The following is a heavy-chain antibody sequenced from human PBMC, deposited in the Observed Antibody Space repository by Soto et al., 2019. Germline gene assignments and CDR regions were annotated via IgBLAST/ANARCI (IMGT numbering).Heavy chain of an antibody. D-gene: IGHD1-26*01. CDR2: TDQSGGT. CDR1: GGSFSPYY. J-gene: IGHJ4*02. CDR3: AIGRGRNKY. V-gene: IGHV4-34*01. Sequence: QVQLQQWGTGLLKSSETLSLNCAVYGGSFSPYYWSWVRQPPGKGLEWIGETDQSGGTYYNPSLKSRVTVSLDTSKNQFSLEVKSVTAADTAVYYCAIGRGRNKYWGQGTLVTVSS.